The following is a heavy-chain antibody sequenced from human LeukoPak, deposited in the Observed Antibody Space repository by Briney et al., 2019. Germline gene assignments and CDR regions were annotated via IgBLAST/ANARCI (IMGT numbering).Heavy chain of an antibody. CDR1: GFTFSCYA. CDR3: AQDVGGSYLVGYFDY. V-gene: IGHV3-23*01. J-gene: IGHJ4*02. D-gene: IGHD1-26*01. CDR2: ISGSGGST. Sequence: GGSLRLSCAASGFTFSCYAMSWVRQAPGKGLEWVSAISGSGGSTYYADSVKGRFTISRDNSKNTLYLQMNSLRAEDTAVYYCAQDVGGSYLVGYFDYWGQGTLVTVSS.